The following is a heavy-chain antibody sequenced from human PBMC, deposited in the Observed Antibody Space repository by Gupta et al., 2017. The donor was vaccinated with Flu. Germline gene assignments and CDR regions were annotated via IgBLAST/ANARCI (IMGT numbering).Heavy chain of an antibody. D-gene: IGHD4-17*01. Sequence: GQPPGKGLEWIGEINHSGSTNYNPSLKSRVTISVDTSKNQFSLKLSSVTAADTAVYYCARGRKYGDYGYRSYYYYYGMDVWGQGTTVTVSS. CDR2: INHSGST. CDR3: ARGRKYGDYGYRSYYYYYGMDV. V-gene: IGHV4-34*01. J-gene: IGHJ6*02.